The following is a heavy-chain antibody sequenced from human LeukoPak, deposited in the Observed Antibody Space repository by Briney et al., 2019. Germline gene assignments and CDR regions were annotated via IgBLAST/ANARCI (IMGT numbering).Heavy chain of an antibody. J-gene: IGHJ4*02. Sequence: GGSLRLSCAASGFTFSSYWMSWVRQAPGKGLEWVANIKQDGSEKYYVDSVKGRFTISRDNAENSLYLQMNSLRAEDTAVYYCARVRVTMVRGAPGYWGQGTLVTVSS. V-gene: IGHV3-7*01. D-gene: IGHD3-10*01. CDR1: GFTFSSYW. CDR3: ARVRVTMVRGAPGY. CDR2: IKQDGSEK.